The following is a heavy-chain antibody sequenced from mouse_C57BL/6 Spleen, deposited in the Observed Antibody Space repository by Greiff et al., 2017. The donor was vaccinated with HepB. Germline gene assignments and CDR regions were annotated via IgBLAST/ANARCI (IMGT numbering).Heavy chain of an antibody. J-gene: IGHJ2*01. CDR3: ARGNTVVDY. D-gene: IGHD1-1*01. Sequence: EVKLMESGPGLVKPSQSLSLPCSVTGYSITSGYYWNWIRQFPGNKLEWMGYISYDGSNNYNPSLKNRISITRDTSKNQFFLKLNSVTTEDTATYYCARGNTVVDYWGQGTTLTVSS. CDR2: ISYDGSN. CDR1: GYSITSGYY. V-gene: IGHV3-6*01.